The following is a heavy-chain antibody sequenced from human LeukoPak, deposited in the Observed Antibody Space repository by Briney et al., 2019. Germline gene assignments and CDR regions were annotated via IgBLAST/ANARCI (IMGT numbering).Heavy chain of an antibody. D-gene: IGHD3-10*01. J-gene: IGHJ5*02. CDR1: GFTFSSYW. CDR2: IKQDGSEK. CDR3: ARETAPVLLWFGEPWWFDP. V-gene: IGHV3-7*01. Sequence: GGSLRLSCAASGFTFSSYWMSWVRQAPGKGLEWVANIKQDGSEKYYVDSVKGRFTISRDNAKNSLYLQMNSLRAEDTAVYYCARETAPVLLWFGEPWWFDPWGQGTLVTVSS.